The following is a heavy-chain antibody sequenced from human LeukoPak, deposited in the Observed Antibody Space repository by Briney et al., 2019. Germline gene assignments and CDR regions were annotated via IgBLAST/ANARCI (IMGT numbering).Heavy chain of an antibody. J-gene: IGHJ4*02. D-gene: IGHD2-2*01. CDR2: ISSSSSYI. CDR3: ARAGEYQLFYC. V-gene: IGHV3-21*01. CDR1: GFTFSSYS. Sequence: GRSLRLSCAASGFTFSSYSMNWVRQAPGKGLEWVSSISSSSSYIYYADSVKGRFTISRDNAKNSLYLQMNSLRAEDTAVYYCARAGEYQLFYCWGQGTLVTVSS.